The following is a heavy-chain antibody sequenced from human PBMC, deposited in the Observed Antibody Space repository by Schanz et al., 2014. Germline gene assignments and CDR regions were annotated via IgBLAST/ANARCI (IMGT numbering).Heavy chain of an antibody. CDR2: IKSRIHGGTT. Sequence: EVQLVESGGGLVKPGGSLRLSCAASGFTMRNEWMSWVRQAPGKGLEWVARIKSRIHGGTTDYAAPVKGRFTISRDDLKNTLSLQMNSLKTEDTAVYYCTDGSARWGQGTLVTVSS. CDR3: TDGSAR. CDR1: GFTMRNEW. D-gene: IGHD3-22*01. J-gene: IGHJ4*02. V-gene: IGHV3-15*01.